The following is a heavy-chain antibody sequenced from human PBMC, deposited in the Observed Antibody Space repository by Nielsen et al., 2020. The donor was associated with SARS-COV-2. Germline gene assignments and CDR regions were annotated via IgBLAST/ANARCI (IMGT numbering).Heavy chain of an antibody. V-gene: IGHV3-43*01. J-gene: IGHJ4*02. D-gene: IGHD5-12*01. CDR3: AKDKIVATIQGCDY. Sequence: GESLKISCAASGFNFHDYTMYWVRRVPGKGLQWLSLISWDGSAPAYADSVKGRFTISRDNSKNSLYLQMNSLRAEDTALYYCAKDKIVATIQGCDYWGQGTLVTVSS. CDR1: GFNFHDYT. CDR2: ISWDGSAP.